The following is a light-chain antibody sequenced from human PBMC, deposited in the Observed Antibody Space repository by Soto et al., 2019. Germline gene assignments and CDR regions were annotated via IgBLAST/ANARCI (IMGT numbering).Light chain of an antibody. CDR3: QQYDSSPRT. Sequence: IVLTPSPATLSLSPCKRATLSFRASQNISSYLIWYQQKPGQAPRLLIYGASSRATGIPDRFSGSGSGTDFTLTISGLEPEDFAVYHCQQYDSSPRTFGQGTKVDIK. CDR1: QNISSY. CDR2: GAS. J-gene: IGKJ1*01. V-gene: IGKV3-20*01.